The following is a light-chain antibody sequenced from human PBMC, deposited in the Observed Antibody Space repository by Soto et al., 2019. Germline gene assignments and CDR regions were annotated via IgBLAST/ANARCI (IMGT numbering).Light chain of an antibody. Sequence: QSALAQPASGSGSPGQSVTISCTGTSSDVGAYNSVSWYQQHPDKAPQLMIYKGTQRPSGVSNRFSGSTSGNAASLTISGLQAGAEADYFCCSSAPESTYVFGTGTKLTV. CDR3: CSSAPESTYV. V-gene: IGLV2-23*01. J-gene: IGLJ1*01. CDR1: SSDVGAYNS. CDR2: KGT.